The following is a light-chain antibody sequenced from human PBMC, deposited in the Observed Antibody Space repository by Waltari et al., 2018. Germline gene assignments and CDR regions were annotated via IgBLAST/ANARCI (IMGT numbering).Light chain of an antibody. CDR3: GTWDSSLSAVV. CDR2: DNN. CDR1: SSNIGKNY. Sequence: QSVLTQPPSVSAAPGQRVTITCSGSSSNIGKNYVSWHQQLPGTAPKLLIYDNNKRPSGIPDRFSGSKSGTSATLGITGPQTGDEADYYCGTWDSSLSAVVFGGGTKLTVL. V-gene: IGLV1-51*01. J-gene: IGLJ2*01.